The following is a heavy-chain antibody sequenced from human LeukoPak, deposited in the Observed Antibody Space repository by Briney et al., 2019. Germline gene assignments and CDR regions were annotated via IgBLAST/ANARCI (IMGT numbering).Heavy chain of an antibody. CDR3: ARARLTSRPEYFDY. D-gene: IGHD6-6*01. CDR1: GDSISSGRYY. CDR2: IYHSGST. V-gene: IGHV4-31*03. Sequence: SETLSLTCTVSGDSISSGRYYWSWIRQHPGKGLEWIGYIYHSGSTYYNPSLKSRVTISVDTSTNQFSLKLSSVTAADTAVYYCARARLTSRPEYFDYWGQGTLVTVSS. J-gene: IGHJ4*02.